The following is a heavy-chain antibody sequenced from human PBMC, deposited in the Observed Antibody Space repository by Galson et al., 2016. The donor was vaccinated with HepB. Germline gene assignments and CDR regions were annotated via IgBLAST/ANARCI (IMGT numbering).Heavy chain of an antibody. D-gene: IGHD3-10*01. CDR2: INPNSGGT. V-gene: IGHV1-2*02. CDR1: GYSFTGFY. CDR3: ARAGKAGAFDI. Sequence: SVKVSCKASGYSFTGFYMHWVRQAPGQGLEWMGWINPNSGGTNYAQKFQGRVTMTRDTSINTAYMSLSRLRSDDTAVFYCARAGKAGAFDIWGQGTMVTVSS. J-gene: IGHJ3*02.